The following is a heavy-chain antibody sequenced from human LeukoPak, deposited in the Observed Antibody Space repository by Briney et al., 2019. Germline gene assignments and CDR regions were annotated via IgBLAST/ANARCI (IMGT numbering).Heavy chain of an antibody. J-gene: IGHJ6*02. Sequence: GGSLRLSCAASGFTFSSYAMSWVRQAPGKGLEWVSAISGSGGSTYYADSVKGRFTISRDNSKNTLYLQMNSLRAEDTAVYYCAKVLKERNYGSGMDVWGQGTTVTVSS. D-gene: IGHD1-7*01. CDR1: GFTFSSYA. V-gene: IGHV3-23*01. CDR3: AKVLKERNYGSGMDV. CDR2: ISGSGGST.